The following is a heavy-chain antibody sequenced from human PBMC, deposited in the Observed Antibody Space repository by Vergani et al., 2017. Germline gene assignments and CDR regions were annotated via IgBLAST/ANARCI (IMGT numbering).Heavy chain of an antibody. CDR1: GASIRSSNYY. Sequence: QLQLQESGPGLVKPSATLSLTCSVSGASIRSSNYYWCWIRQPPGKGLEWIASIYYSGSTYYNTSLKSRVTISVDTSKNEFSLKLSSVTAADTAVYFCARHSTVEWLVKLGWIDPWGKGILVTVSS. V-gene: IGHV4-39*01. J-gene: IGHJ5*02. CDR3: ARHSTVEWLVKLGWIDP. CDR2: IYYSGST. D-gene: IGHD6-19*01.